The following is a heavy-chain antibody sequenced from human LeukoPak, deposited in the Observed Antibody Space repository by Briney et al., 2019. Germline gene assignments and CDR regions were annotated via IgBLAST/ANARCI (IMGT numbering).Heavy chain of an antibody. Sequence: GGSLRLSCAASGFTFSSYGMHWVRQAPGKGLEWVAVIWYDGGNKYYADSVKGRFTISRDNSKNTLYLQMNSLRAEDTAVYYCARDSIWFGELLGNFDYWGQGTLVTVSS. CDR2: IWYDGGNK. J-gene: IGHJ4*02. V-gene: IGHV3-33*01. CDR3: ARDSIWFGELLGNFDY. CDR1: GFTFSSYG. D-gene: IGHD3-10*01.